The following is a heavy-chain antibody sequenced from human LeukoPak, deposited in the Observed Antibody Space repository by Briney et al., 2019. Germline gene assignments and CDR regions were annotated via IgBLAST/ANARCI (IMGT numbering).Heavy chain of an antibody. D-gene: IGHD6-13*01. CDR3: TRDATAGNFDY. J-gene: IGHJ4*02. CDR2: IYYTGST. V-gene: IGHV4-59*01. CDR1: GGSISSYY. Sequence: ESSETLSLTCTVSGGSISSYYWSWIRQPPGKGLEYIGYIYYTGSTYYNPSLKSRVTISVDTSKNQFSLRLSSVTAADTAVYYCTRDATAGNFDYWGQGTLVTVSS.